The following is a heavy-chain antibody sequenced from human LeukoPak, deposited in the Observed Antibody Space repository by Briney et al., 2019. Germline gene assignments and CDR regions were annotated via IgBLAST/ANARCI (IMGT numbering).Heavy chain of an antibody. J-gene: IGHJ5*02. D-gene: IGHD6-13*01. V-gene: IGHV1-69*05. CDR2: IIPIFGTA. CDR3: ARGWAGSPYSSSWPT. Sequence: GASVKVSCKASGGTFSSYAISWVRQAPGQGLEWMGGIIPIFGTANYAQKFQGRVTITTDESTSTAYMELSSLRSEDTAVYYCARGWAGSPYSSSWPTWGQGTLVTVSS. CDR1: GGTFSSYA.